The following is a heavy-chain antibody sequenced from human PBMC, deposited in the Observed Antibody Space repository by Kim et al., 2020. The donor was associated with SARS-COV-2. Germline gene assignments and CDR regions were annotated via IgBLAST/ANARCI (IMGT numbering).Heavy chain of an antibody. CDR3: AKAYNCGGDCWGYYYYYGMDV. V-gene: IGHV3-9*01. CDR1: GFTFDDYA. J-gene: IGHJ6*02. D-gene: IGHD2-21*02. CDR2: ISWNSGSI. Sequence: GGSLRLSRAASGFTFDDYAMHWVRQAPGKGLEWVSGISWNSGSIGYADSVKGRFTISRDNAKNSLYLQMNSLRAEDTALYYCAKAYNCGGDCWGYYYYYGMDVWGQGTTVTVSS.